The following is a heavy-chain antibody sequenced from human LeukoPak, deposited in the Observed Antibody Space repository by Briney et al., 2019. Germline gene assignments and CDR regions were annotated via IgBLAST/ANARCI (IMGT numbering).Heavy chain of an antibody. CDR1: GYTFTSCG. V-gene: IGHV1-18*01. D-gene: IGHD3-22*01. CDR3: VVWYYYDSSGYHSGFDY. J-gene: IGHJ4*02. Sequence: ASVKVSCKASGYTFTSCGISWVRQAPGQGLEWMGWISAYNGNTNYAQKLQGRVTMTTDTSTSTAYMELRSLRSDDTAVYYCVVWYYYDSSGYHSGFDYWGQGTLVTVSS. CDR2: ISAYNGNT.